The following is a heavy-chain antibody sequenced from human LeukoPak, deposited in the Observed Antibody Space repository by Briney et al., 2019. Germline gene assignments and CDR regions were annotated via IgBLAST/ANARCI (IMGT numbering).Heavy chain of an antibody. CDR2: IYSSGSA. CDR1: GGSISPYY. V-gene: IGHV4-59*08. CDR3: ARMGGYSGYATH. Sequence: SETLSLTCSVSGGSISPYYWSWIRQPPGKGLEWIGHIYSSGSANYNPSLKSRVTISVDTSKNHFSLKLSSVTAADTAVYYCARMGGYSGYATHWGQGTLVTVSS. J-gene: IGHJ4*02. D-gene: IGHD5-12*01.